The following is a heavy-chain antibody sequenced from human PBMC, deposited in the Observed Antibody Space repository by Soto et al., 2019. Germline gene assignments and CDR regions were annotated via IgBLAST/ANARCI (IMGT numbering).Heavy chain of an antibody. CDR2: ISGSGGST. Sequence: PGGSLRLSCAASGFTFSSYTVSWVRQPPGKGLEWVSAISGSGGSTYYADSVKGRFTISRDNSKNTLYLQMNSLRAEDTAVYYCAKALPSTTIFGVVHDAFDIWGQGTMVTVSS. CDR1: GFTFSSYT. J-gene: IGHJ3*02. V-gene: IGHV3-23*01. CDR3: AKALPSTTIFGVVHDAFDI. D-gene: IGHD3-3*01.